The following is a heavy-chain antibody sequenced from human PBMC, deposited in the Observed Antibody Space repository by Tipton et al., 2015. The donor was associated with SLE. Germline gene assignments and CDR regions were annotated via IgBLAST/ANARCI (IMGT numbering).Heavy chain of an antibody. CDR2: IYYSGST. Sequence: TLSLTCTVSGGSISSSSYYWSWIRQHPGKGLEWIGYIYYSGSTYYNPSLKSRVTISVDTSKNQFSLKLSSVTAADTAVYYCAREGGLGDSGGAFDIWRQGTMVTVSS. V-gene: IGHV4-31*03. CDR3: AREGGLGDSGGAFDI. CDR1: GGSISSSSYY. D-gene: IGHD4-23*01. J-gene: IGHJ3*02.